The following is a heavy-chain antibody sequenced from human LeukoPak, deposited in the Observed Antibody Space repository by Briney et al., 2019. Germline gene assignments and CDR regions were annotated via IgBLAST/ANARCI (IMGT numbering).Heavy chain of an antibody. D-gene: IGHD3-22*01. V-gene: IGHV3-15*01. CDR3: CYDSSGYYRGGHDF. CDR2: VKSKTDGGTT. J-gene: IGHJ4*02. Sequence: GGSLRLSCVASGFTFNNAWMRWVRQAPGKGVEWVGRVKSKTDGGTTDYAAPVKGRFTISSDDSNNTLYLQMNSLKTEDTAVYYCCYDSSGYYRGGHDFWGQGTLVTVSS. CDR1: GFTFNNAW.